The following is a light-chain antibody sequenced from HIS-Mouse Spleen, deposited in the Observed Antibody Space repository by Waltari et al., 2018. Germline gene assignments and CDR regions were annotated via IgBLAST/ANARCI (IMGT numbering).Light chain of an antibody. V-gene: IGLV2-14*03. CDR3: SSYTSSSTLRV. CDR1: SSDGGGYNY. J-gene: IGLJ3*02. CDR2: DVS. Sequence: QSALTQPGSVSGSPGQSITISCPGTSSDGGGYNYVSWYQQHPGKTPTRMIYDVSNRPSGVSNRFSGSKSGNTASLTISGLQAEDEADYYCSSYTSSSTLRVFGGGTKLTVL.